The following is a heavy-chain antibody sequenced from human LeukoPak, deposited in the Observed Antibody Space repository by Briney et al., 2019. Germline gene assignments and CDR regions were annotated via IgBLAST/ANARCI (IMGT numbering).Heavy chain of an antibody. D-gene: IGHD3-10*01. Sequence: ASVKVSCKASGYTFTSYDINWVRQATGQGLEWMGWINPNSGGTNYAQKFQGRVTMTRDTSISTAYMELSRLRSDDTAVYYCARSRGWFGELPFDYWGQGTLVTVSS. V-gene: IGHV1-2*02. CDR1: GYTFTSYD. J-gene: IGHJ4*02. CDR3: ARSRGWFGELPFDY. CDR2: INPNSGGT.